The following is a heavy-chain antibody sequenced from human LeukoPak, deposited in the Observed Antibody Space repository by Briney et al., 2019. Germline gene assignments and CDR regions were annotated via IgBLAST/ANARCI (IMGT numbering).Heavy chain of an antibody. V-gene: IGHV4-30-4*01. Sequence: SQTLSLTCTVSGGSISSGDYYWSWNRQPPGKGLEWTGYIYYSGSTYYNPSLKSRVTISVDTSKNQFSLKLSSVTAADTAVYYCARSAPYGDYVGYYYGMDVWGKGATVTVSS. CDR2: IYYSGST. CDR1: GGSISSGDYY. J-gene: IGHJ6*04. D-gene: IGHD4-17*01. CDR3: ARSAPYGDYVGYYYGMDV.